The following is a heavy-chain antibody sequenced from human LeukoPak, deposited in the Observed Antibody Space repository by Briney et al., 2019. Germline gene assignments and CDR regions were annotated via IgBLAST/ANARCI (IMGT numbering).Heavy chain of an antibody. CDR3: ARQSRGIAVAGLDY. Sequence: PSETLSLTCIVSGGSISSYYWTWIRQPPGKGLEWIGYIYYNGSTNYNPSLKSRVTISVDTSKNQFSLKLNSVTAADTAVYYCARQSRGIAVAGLDYWGQGILVTASS. CDR1: GGSISSYY. V-gene: IGHV4-59*08. CDR2: IYYNGST. J-gene: IGHJ4*02. D-gene: IGHD6-19*01.